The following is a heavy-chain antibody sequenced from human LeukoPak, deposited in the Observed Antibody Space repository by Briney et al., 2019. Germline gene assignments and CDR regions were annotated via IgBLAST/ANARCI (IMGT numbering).Heavy chain of an antibody. CDR3: ARGGDHYDSSAPMDY. CDR1: GYTFTSYY. Sequence: GASVKVSCTASGYTFTSYYMHWVRQAPGQGLEWMGIINPSGGSTSYAQKFQGRVTMTRDTSTSTVYMELSSLRSEDTAVYYCARGGDHYDSSAPMDYWGQGTLVTVSS. V-gene: IGHV1-46*01. CDR2: INPSGGST. D-gene: IGHD3-22*01. J-gene: IGHJ4*02.